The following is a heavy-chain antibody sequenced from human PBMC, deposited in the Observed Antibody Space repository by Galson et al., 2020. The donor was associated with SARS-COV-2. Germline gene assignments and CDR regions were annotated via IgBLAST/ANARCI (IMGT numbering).Heavy chain of an antibody. J-gene: IGHJ6*02. CDR2: ISYEGSNK. CDR1: GFTFSNYG. V-gene: IGHV3-30*18. CDR3: AKRPKVFEIWPYGMDV. Sequence: WGSLRLSCAASGFTFSNYGMHWVRQAPGKGLEWMAVISYEGSNKYYADSVRGRFFISRDNSKNTLYLQMDSLRAEDTAVYYCAKRPKVFEIWPYGMDVWGQGTTVTVSS. D-gene: IGHD3-10*02.